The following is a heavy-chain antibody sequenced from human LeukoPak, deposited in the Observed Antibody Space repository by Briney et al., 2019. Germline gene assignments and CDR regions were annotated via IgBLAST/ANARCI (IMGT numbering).Heavy chain of an antibody. CDR3: ARSNSMVWPYDY. Sequence: ASVKVSCKASGYTFTSYDINWVRQATGQGLEWMGWMNPNSGNTGYAQKFQGRVTMTRNTSISTAYMELSSLRSEDTAVYYCARSNSMVWPYDYWGQGTLVTVSS. CDR1: GYTFTSYD. D-gene: IGHD2-8*01. J-gene: IGHJ4*02. CDR2: MNPNSGNT. V-gene: IGHV1-8*01.